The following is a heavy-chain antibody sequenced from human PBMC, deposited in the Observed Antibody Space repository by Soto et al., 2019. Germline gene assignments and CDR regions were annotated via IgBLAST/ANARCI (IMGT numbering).Heavy chain of an antibody. D-gene: IGHD3-16*01. CDR2: INGPGDDT. CDR3: AKKEEYDNVWGKSPLD. Sequence: GSLRLSCAASGFTFHNYAMSWVRQAPGKGLEWVSSINGPGDDTYYADSVKGRFTISRDNSKNTLYLQMNSLRAEDTALYYCAKKEEYDNVWGKSPLDWGQGTLVTVSS. V-gene: IGHV3-23*01. CDR1: GFTFHNYA. J-gene: IGHJ4*03.